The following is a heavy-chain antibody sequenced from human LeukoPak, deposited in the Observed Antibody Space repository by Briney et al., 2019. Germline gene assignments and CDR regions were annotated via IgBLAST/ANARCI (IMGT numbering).Heavy chain of an antibody. CDR1: GFTFSSYA. Sequence: PGGSLRLSCAASGFTFSSYAMSWARQAPGKGLEWVSAISGSGGSTYYADSVKGRFTISIDNSKNTLHLQMNSLRAEDTAVYYCAKDRQYYDFWSGYLSGYWGQGTLVTVSS. J-gene: IGHJ4*02. V-gene: IGHV3-23*01. D-gene: IGHD3-3*01. CDR2: ISGSGGST. CDR3: AKDRQYYDFWSGYLSGY.